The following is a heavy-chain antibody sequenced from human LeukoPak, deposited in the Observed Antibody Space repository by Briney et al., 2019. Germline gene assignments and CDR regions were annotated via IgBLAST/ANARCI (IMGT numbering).Heavy chain of an antibody. Sequence: GGSLRLSCAASGFTFSSYAMNWVRQAPGKGLEWVSGIGGSGTSTYYADSVKGRFTISRDNSKNTLYLQMNSLRADDTAVYSCAKGGYYDNSGYYYFDYRGQGTLVTVSS. CDR1: GFTFSSYA. CDR3: AKGGYYDNSGYYYFDY. CDR2: IGGSGTST. D-gene: IGHD3-22*01. V-gene: IGHV3-23*01. J-gene: IGHJ4*02.